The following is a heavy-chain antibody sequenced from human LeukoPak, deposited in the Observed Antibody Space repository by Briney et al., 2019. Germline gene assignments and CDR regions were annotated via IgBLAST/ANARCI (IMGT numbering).Heavy chain of an antibody. Sequence: SETLSLTCAVHGGSFSGYYWSWIRQPPGKGLEWIGEINHSGSTNYNPSLKSRVTISVDTSKNQFSLKLSSVTAADTAVYYCASSWAAIFLGFDPWGQGTLVTVSS. D-gene: IGHD2-2*01. J-gene: IGHJ5*02. CDR3: ASSWAAIFLGFDP. CDR2: INHSGST. CDR1: GGSFSGYY. V-gene: IGHV4-34*01.